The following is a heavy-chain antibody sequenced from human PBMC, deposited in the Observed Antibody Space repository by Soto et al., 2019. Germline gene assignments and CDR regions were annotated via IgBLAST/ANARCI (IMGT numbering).Heavy chain of an antibody. CDR1: GGTFSSYA. CDR2: IIPIFGTA. D-gene: IGHD3-9*01. CDR3: ARGRMTGYLYYYYGMDV. J-gene: IGHJ6*02. V-gene: IGHV1-69*06. Sequence: GASVKVSCKASGGTFSSYAISWVRQAPGQGLEWMGGIIPIFGTANYAQKFQGRVTITADKSTSTAYMELSSLRSEDTAVYYCARGRMTGYLYYYYGMDVWAQGTTVTV.